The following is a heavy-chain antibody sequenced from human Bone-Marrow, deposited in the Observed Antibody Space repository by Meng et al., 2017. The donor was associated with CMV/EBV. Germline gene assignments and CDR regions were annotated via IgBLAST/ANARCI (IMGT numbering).Heavy chain of an antibody. CDR3: ARGILIAAAGTNYYYGMDV. V-gene: IGHV4-59*01. CDR1: GGSISSYY. D-gene: IGHD6-13*01. J-gene: IGHJ6*02. Sequence: GSLRLSCTVSGGSISSYYWSWIRQPPGKGLEWIGYIYYSGSTNYNPSLKSRVTISADTSKNQFSLKLSSVTAADTAVYYCARGILIAAAGTNYYYGMDVWGQGTTVTVSS. CDR2: IYYSGST.